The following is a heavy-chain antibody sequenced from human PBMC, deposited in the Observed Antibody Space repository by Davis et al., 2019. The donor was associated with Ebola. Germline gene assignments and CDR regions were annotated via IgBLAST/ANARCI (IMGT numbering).Heavy chain of an antibody. V-gene: IGHV4-34*01. J-gene: IGHJ6*02. CDR2: GTKSGST. CDR1: GGSFSGYY. Sequence: MPSETLSLTCAVSGGSFSGYYLTWIRQSPGKGLEWIGQGTKSGSTNYNPSLKSRVTISVDSSKNQFFLKLSYVTAADTAVYYCARIWGYSFRSFKYYNGVDVWGQGTTVAVSS. CDR3: ARIWGYSFRSFKYYNGVDV. D-gene: IGHD3-16*01.